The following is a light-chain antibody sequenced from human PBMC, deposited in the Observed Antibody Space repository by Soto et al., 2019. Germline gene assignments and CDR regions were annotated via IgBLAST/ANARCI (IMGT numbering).Light chain of an antibody. J-gene: IGKJ4*01. V-gene: IGKV1-39*01. CDR3: QQGFRTLVLT. CDR1: QSISSY. CDR2: GAS. Sequence: DIQMTQSPSSLSASVGDRVTITCRASQSISSYLNWYQQKPGKAPKLLIYGASNLQSGVPSRFSGSGSGTDFTLTISSLQPEDFATYYCQQGFRTLVLTFGGGTKVEIK.